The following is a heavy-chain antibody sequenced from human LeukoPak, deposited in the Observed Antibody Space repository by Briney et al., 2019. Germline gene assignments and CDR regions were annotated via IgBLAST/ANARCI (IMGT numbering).Heavy chain of an antibody. CDR1: GFTFSSYW. CDR2: INSDGSST. Sequence: GESLRLSCAASGFTFSSYWMHWVRQAPGKGLVWVSRINSDGSSTSYADSVKGGFNISRDNAKNTLYLQMNSLRAEDTAVYYCVSFYETYWGRGTLVTVSS. J-gene: IGHJ4*02. V-gene: IGHV3-74*01. CDR3: VSFYETY. D-gene: IGHD2-2*01.